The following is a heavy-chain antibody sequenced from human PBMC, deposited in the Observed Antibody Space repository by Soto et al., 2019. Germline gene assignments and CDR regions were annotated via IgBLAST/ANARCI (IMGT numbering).Heavy chain of an antibody. J-gene: IGHJ4*02. CDR1: GFTFSSYA. CDR2: ISGSGGST. Sequence: TGGSLRLSCAASGFTFSSYAMSWVRQAPGKGLEWVSAISGSGGSTYYADSVKGRFTISRDNSKNTLYLQMNSLRAEDTAVYYCAKDGRDVTAFDYWGQGTLVTVSS. CDR3: AKDGRDVTAFDY. V-gene: IGHV3-23*01. D-gene: IGHD2-21*02.